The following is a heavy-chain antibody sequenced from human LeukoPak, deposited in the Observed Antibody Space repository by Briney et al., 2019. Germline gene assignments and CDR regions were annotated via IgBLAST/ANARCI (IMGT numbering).Heavy chain of an antibody. Sequence: GGSLRLSCAASGFTFRSHGMHWVRQAPGKGLEWVAVIWYDGSNKYYADSVKGRFTISRDNSKNTLYLQMNSLRAEDTAVYYCARVAVAGTSNYYYYGMDVWGQGTTVTVSS. J-gene: IGHJ6*02. CDR3: ARVAVAGTSNYYYYGMDV. D-gene: IGHD6-19*01. V-gene: IGHV3-33*01. CDR1: GFTFRSHG. CDR2: IWYDGSNK.